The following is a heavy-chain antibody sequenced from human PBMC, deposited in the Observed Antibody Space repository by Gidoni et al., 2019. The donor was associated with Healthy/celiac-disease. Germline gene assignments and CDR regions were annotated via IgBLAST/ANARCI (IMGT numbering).Heavy chain of an antibody. V-gene: IGHV1-24*01. D-gene: IGHD3-22*01. J-gene: IGHJ3*02. CDR3: ATDRSYYYDSSGYFGAFDI. CDR2: FDPEDGET. CDR1: GYTLTELS. Sequence: QVQLVQSGAEVKKPGASVKVSCKVSGYTLTELSMPWVRQAPGKGLEWMGGFDPEDGETIYAQKFQGRVTMTEDTSTDTAYMELSSLRSEDTAVYYCATDRSYYYDSSGYFGAFDIWGQGTMVTVSS.